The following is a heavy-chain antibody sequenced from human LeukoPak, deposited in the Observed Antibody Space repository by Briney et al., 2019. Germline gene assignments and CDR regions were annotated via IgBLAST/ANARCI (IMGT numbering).Heavy chain of an antibody. J-gene: IGHJ4*02. V-gene: IGHV1-18*01. D-gene: IGHD3-22*01. CDR3: VRARGDRSGYYRY. CDR2: ISAYDGNT. CDR1: GYTFTKYG. Sequence: EASVEVSCKTSGYTFTKYGISWVRQAPGQGPEWMGWISAYDGNTNYAQKLQDRLTLTTDTSTDTAHMELRSLRSDDTAVYYCVRARGDRSGYYRYWGQGTLVTVSS.